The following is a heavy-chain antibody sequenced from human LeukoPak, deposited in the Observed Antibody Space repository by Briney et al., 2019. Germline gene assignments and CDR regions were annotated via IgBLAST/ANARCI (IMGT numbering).Heavy chain of an antibody. CDR1: GYTFTSYG. D-gene: IGHD3-10*01. J-gene: IGHJ3*02. V-gene: IGHV1-18*01. CDR3: ARDRRYGSGRLPRATDAFDI. CDR2: ISAYNGNT. Sequence: GASVKVSCKASGYTFTSYGISWVRQAPGQGLEWMGWISAYNGNTNYAQKLQGRVTMTTNTSTSTAYMELRSLRSDDTAVYYCARDRRYGSGRLPRATDAFDIWGQGTMVTVSS.